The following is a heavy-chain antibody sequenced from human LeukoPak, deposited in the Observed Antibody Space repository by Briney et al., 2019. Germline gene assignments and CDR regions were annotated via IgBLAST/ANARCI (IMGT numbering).Heavy chain of an antibody. V-gene: IGHV4-61*01. D-gene: IGHD3-10*01. CDR3: ARDLLWSAGVDI. CDR1: GGSVNSGSYY. Sequence: SETLSLTCSVSGGSVNSGSYYWSWIRQPPGKGLEWIEYVYYSGSTNYNPSLKSRVTLSVDKSKNQFSLNLSSVTAADTAVYYCARDLLWSAGVDIWGQGILVTVSS. J-gene: IGHJ4*02. CDR2: VYYSGST.